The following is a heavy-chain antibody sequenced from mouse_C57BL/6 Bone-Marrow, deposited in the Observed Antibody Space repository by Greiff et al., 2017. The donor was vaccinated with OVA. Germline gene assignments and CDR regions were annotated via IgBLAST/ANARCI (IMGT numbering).Heavy chain of an antibody. J-gene: IGHJ4*01. D-gene: IGHD2-4*01. V-gene: IGHV1-19*01. Sequence: VQLQQSGPVLVKPGASVKMSCKASGYTFTDYYMNWVKQSHGKSLEWIGVINPYNGGTSYNQKFKGKATLTVDKSSSTAYMEHNSLTSEDSAVYYCARGIYYDYPYYYAMDYWGQGTSVTVSS. CDR1: GYTFTDYY. CDR2: INPYNGGT. CDR3: ARGIYYDYPYYYAMDY.